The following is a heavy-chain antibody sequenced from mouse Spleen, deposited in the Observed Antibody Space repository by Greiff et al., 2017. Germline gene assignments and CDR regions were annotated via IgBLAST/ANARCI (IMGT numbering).Heavy chain of an antibody. Sequence: QVQLKESGPELVRPGVSVKISCKGSSYTFTDYAMHWVKQSHAKSLEWIGVISTYYGNTNYNQKFKGKATMTVDKSSSTAYMELARLTSEDSAVYYCARSGRYGDYYAMDYWGQGTSVTVSS. CDR2: ISTYYGNT. CDR3: ARSGRYGDYYAMDY. V-gene: IGHV1-67*01. CDR1: SYTFTDYA. J-gene: IGHJ4*01. D-gene: IGHD2-14*01.